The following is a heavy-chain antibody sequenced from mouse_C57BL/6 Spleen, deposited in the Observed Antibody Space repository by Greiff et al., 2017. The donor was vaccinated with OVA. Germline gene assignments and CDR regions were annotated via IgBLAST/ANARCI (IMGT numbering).Heavy chain of an antibody. V-gene: IGHV1-82*01. J-gene: IGHJ4*01. CDR1: GYAFSSSW. CDR2: IYPGAGDT. CDR3: ARNEGAMDY. Sequence: VKLQQSGPELVKPGASVKISCKASGYAFSSSWMNWVKQRPGKGLEWIGRIYPGAGDTNYNGKFKGKATLTADKSSSTAYMQLSSLTSEDSAVYFCARNEGAMDYWGQGTSVTVSS.